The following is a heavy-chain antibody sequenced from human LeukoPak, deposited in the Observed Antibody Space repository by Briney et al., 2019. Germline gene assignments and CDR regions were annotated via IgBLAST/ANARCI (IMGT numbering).Heavy chain of an antibody. Sequence: SETLSLTCAVYGGSFSGYYWSWIRQPPGKGLEWIGYIYYSGSTNYNPSLKSRVTISVDTSKNQFSLKLSSVTAADTAVYYCARGQQWLVPYFDYWSQGTLVTVSS. CDR1: GGSFSGYY. V-gene: IGHV4-59*01. CDR2: IYYSGST. D-gene: IGHD6-19*01. CDR3: ARGQQWLVPYFDY. J-gene: IGHJ4*02.